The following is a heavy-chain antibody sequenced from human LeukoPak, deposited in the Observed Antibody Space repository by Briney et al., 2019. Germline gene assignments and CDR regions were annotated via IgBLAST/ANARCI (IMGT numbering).Heavy chain of an antibody. CDR3: ASGGTGARKFYSDPFHY. CDR1: GFIVSNNY. V-gene: IGHV3-53*01. CDR2: LYSAGAT. D-gene: IGHD2-15*01. Sequence: AGGFLRLSCAASGFIVSNNYMSWVRQAPGRGLEWVSILYSAGATYYTDSVRGRFTISRDSSKNTMSLQMNNLRAEDTAVYYCASGGTGARKFYSDPFHYWGQGALVTVSS. J-gene: IGHJ4*02.